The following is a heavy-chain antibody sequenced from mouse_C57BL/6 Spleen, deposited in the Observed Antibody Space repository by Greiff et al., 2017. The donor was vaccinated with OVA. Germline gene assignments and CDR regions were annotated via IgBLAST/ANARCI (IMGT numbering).Heavy chain of an antibody. CDR2: ISSGSSTI. J-gene: IGHJ1*03. CDR3: ARGGYYREDYWYFDV. V-gene: IGHV5-17*01. D-gene: IGHD2-3*01. Sequence: EVMLVESGGGLVKPGGSLKLSCAASGFTFSDYGMHWVRQAPEKGLEWVAYISSGSSTIYYADTVKGRFTISRDNAKNTLFLQMTSLRSEDTAMYYCARGGYYREDYWYFDVWGTGTTVTVSS. CDR1: GFTFSDYG.